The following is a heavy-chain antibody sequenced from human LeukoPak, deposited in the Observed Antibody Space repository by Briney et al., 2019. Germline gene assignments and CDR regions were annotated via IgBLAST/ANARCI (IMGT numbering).Heavy chain of an antibody. CDR3: ARYPLHWGSAFDI. Sequence: GESLKISCKGSGYSFSNFWIGWVRQMPGKGLEWMGIIYPGDSDTRYGPSFQGQVTISADKSIDTAYLQWSYLKASDTAIYYCARYPLHWGSAFDIWGQRTMVTVSS. CDR2: IYPGDSDT. J-gene: IGHJ3*02. D-gene: IGHD7-27*01. V-gene: IGHV5-51*01. CDR1: GYSFSNFW.